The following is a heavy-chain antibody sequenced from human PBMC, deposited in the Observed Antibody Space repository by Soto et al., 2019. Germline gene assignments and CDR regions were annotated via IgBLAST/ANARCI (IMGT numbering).Heavy chain of an antibody. CDR1: GGSISSYY. CDR3: ARGGPDYYYYGMDV. J-gene: IGHJ6*02. V-gene: IGHV4-59*01. Sequence: SETLSLTCTVSGGSISSYYWSWIRQPPGKGLEWIGYIYYSGSTNYNPSLKSRVTISVDTSKNQFSLKLSSVTAADTAVYYCARGGPDYYYYGMDVWGQGTTVTVSS. CDR2: IYYSGST.